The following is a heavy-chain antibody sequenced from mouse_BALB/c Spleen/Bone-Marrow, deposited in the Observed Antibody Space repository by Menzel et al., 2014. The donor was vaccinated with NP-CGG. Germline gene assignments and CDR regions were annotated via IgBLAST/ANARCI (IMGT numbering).Heavy chain of an antibody. CDR3: ARTTPYAMDY. CDR2: ISSGGGST. J-gene: IGHJ4*01. V-gene: IGHV5-12-1*01. D-gene: IGHD5-5*01. CDR1: GFAFSSYD. Sequence: DVMLVESGGGLVKPGGSLKLSCAASGFAFSSYDMSWVRQTPEKRLEWVAYISSGGGSTYYPDTVKGRFTISRDNAKNTLYLQMSSLKSEDTAVYYCARTTPYAMDYWGQGTSVTVSS.